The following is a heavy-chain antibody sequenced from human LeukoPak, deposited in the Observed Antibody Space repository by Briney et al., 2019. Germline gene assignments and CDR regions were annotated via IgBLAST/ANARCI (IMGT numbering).Heavy chain of an antibody. J-gene: IGHJ4*02. Sequence: GGSLRLSCAASGFTFNSYWMSWVRQAPGKGLEWVANIKQDGTETYYVDSVKGRFTISRDNAKNSLYLQMNNLRAEDTAVYYCAKDKSSSSSSGLKYYFDYWGQGTLVTVSS. CDR3: AKDKSSSSSSGLKYYFDY. CDR2: IKQDGTET. CDR1: GFTFNSYW. D-gene: IGHD6-6*01. V-gene: IGHV3-7*01.